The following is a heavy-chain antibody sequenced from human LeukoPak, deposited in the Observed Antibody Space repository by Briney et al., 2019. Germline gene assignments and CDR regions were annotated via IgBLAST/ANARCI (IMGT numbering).Heavy chain of an antibody. D-gene: IGHD2-2*01. V-gene: IGHV4-59*01. J-gene: IGHJ2*01. CDR3: ARYLDCSSTSCYNWYFDL. CDR2: IYYSGST. Sequence: SSETLSLTCTVSGGSISSYYWSWIRQPPGKGLEWIGYIYYSGSTNYNPSLKSRVTISVDTSKNQFSLKLSSVTAADTAVYYCARYLDCSSTSCYNWYFDLWGRGTLVTVSS. CDR1: GGSISSYY.